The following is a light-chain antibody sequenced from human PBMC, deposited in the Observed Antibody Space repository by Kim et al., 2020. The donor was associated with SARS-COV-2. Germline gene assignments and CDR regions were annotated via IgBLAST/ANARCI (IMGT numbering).Light chain of an antibody. CDR1: SGSIASNY. CDR3: QSYDSTSRV. Sequence: GKTVTITCTRSSGSIASNYVQWYQQRPGSAPTTVIYEDNQRPSGGPDRFSGSIDSSSNSASLTISGLKTEDEADYYCQSYDSTSRVFGGGTQLTVL. V-gene: IGLV6-57*03. CDR2: EDN. J-gene: IGLJ2*01.